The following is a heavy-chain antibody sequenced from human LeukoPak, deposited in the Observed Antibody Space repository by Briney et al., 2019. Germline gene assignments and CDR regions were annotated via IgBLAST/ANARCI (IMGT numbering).Heavy chain of an antibody. CDR2: IYPGDSDT. V-gene: IGHV5-51*01. D-gene: IGHD3-3*01. CDR3: ARQGSHYDFWSGYFDYMDV. J-gene: IGHJ6*03. Sequence: GESLKISCKGSGYSFTSYWIGWVRQMPGKGLEWMGIIYPGDSDTRYSPSFQGQVTISADKSISTAYLQWSSLKASDTAMYYCARQGSHYDFWSGYFDYMDVWGKGTTVTVSS. CDR1: GYSFTSYW.